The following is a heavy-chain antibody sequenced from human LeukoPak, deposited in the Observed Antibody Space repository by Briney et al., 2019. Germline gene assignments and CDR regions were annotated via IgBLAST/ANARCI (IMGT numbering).Heavy chain of an antibody. CDR3: ARGAVAGDY. CDR1: GFTFGSYW. CDR2: IKQDGSEK. J-gene: IGHJ4*02. V-gene: IGHV3-7*03. Sequence: GGSLRLSCAASGFTFGSYWMSWVRQAPGKGLEWVANIKQDGSEKYYVDSVKGRFTISRDNAKNSLYLQMNSLRAEDTAVYYCARGAVAGDYWGQGTLVTVSS. D-gene: IGHD6-19*01.